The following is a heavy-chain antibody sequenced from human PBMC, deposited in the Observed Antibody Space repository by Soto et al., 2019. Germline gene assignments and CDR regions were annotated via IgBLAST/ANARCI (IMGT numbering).Heavy chain of an antibody. D-gene: IGHD2-2*01. Sequence: SVKVSRKASVYTLTNHGINRVRQAPGQGLEWMGRIIPILGIANYAQKFQGRVTITADKSTSTAYMELSSPRSEDTAVYYCARVSDSSTSGLVGNWFDPWGQGTLVTVSS. J-gene: IGHJ5*02. CDR2: IIPILGIA. CDR3: ARVSDSSTSGLVGNWFDP. V-gene: IGHV1-69*04. CDR1: VYTLTNHG.